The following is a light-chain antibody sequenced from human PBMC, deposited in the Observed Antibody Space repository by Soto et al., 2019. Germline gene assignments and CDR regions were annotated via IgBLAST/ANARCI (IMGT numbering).Light chain of an antibody. Sequence: DIQMTQSPSSLSASVGDRVTITCRASQNIDNYLNWYHQKPGKAPDLLIFTASSLQSGVPSRFAGRGSGTPFTLTISSLQPEDIGAYYCQQSLSTPIYSFGQGTKVDIK. CDR1: QNIDNY. J-gene: IGKJ2*03. V-gene: IGKV1-39*01. CDR2: TAS. CDR3: QQSLSTPIYS.